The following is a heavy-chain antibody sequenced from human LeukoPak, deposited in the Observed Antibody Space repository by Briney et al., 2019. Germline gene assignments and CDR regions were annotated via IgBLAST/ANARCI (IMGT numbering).Heavy chain of an antibody. CDR1: GFTFNNYA. CDR3: AKDRYTGGSSFDY. Sequence: GGSLRLSCAASGFTFNNYAMSWVRQAPGKGLEWVSTISGSTGSTYSADSVKGRFTISRDNSKNTLYLQMNSLRAEDTAVYYCAKDRYTGGSSFDYWGQGTLVTVSS. V-gene: IGHV3-23*01. D-gene: IGHD1-26*01. CDR2: ISGSTGST. J-gene: IGHJ4*02.